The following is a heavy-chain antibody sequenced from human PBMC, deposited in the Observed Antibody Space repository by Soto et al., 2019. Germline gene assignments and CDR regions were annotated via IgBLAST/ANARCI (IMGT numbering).Heavy chain of an antibody. J-gene: IGHJ5*02. CDR1: GGSISSGGYY. CDR2: IYYSGST. Sequence: SETLSLTCTVSGGSISSGGYYWSWIRQHPGKGLEWIGYIYYSGSTYYNPSLKSRVTISVDTSKNQFSLKLSSVTAADTAVYYCARDRCSSTSCYRLRRENWFDPWGQGTLVTVSS. D-gene: IGHD2-2*01. CDR3: ARDRCSSTSCYRLRRENWFDP. V-gene: IGHV4-31*03.